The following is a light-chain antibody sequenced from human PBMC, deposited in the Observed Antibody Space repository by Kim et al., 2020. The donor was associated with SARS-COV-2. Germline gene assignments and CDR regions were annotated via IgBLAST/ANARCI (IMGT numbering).Light chain of an antibody. Sequence: SSELTQDPAVYVALGQTVRITCQGDSLRRYYATWYQQKPGQAPILVIYGKNNRPSGFPDRFSGSSSGNTASLTITGTQAGYEADYYCNSRDSNDNVVFGGGTQLTVL. CDR2: GKN. CDR3: NSRDSNDNVV. CDR1: SLRRYY. V-gene: IGLV3-19*01. J-gene: IGLJ2*01.